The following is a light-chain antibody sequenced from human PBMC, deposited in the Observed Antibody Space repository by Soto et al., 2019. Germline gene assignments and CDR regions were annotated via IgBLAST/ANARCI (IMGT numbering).Light chain of an antibody. Sequence: DIQLTQTPSTLSASVGDEVTITCRASQTISRWLAWYQQKPGRAPKLLIYDASTLESGVPSRFSGSGSETEFTLTISRLQPDDFATYYCQQYQIDWTFGQGTKV. CDR2: DAS. CDR1: QTISRW. J-gene: IGKJ1*01. CDR3: QQYQIDWT. V-gene: IGKV1-5*01.